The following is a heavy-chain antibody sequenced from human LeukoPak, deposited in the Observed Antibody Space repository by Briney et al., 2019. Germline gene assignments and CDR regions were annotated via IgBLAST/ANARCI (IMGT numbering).Heavy chain of an antibody. Sequence: PGRSLRLSCAASGFTFNRYGMHWVRQAPGKGLEWVAVISFDGKVSYYADSVKGRFTISRDNSKNTLDLQMNSLRPEDTAVYYCARAPFGPGTYLQYWGQGTLVIVSS. CDR3: ARAPFGPGTYLQY. D-gene: IGHD3-10*01. J-gene: IGHJ1*01. V-gene: IGHV3-30*03. CDR2: ISFDGKVS. CDR1: GFTFNRYG.